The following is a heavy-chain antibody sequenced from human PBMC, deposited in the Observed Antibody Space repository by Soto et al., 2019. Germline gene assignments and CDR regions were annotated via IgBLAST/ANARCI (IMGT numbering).Heavy chain of an antibody. J-gene: IGHJ4*02. D-gene: IGHD1-1*01. CDR2: IWYDGSNK. V-gene: IGHV3-33*01. CDR3: GWGSSGNYFDY. Sequence: PGGSLRLSCAASGFTFSSYGMHWVRQAPGKGLEWVAVIWYDGSNKYYADSVKGRFTISRDNSKNTLYLQMNSLRAEDTAVYYCGWGSSGNYFDYWGQGTLGHRLL. CDR1: GFTFSSYG.